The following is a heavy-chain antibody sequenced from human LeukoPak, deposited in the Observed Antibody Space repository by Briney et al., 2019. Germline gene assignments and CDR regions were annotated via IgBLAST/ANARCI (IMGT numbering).Heavy chain of an antibody. D-gene: IGHD6-13*01. V-gene: IGHV3-53*01. CDR3: AYSSSWSSFDY. CDR1: GFTVSSNY. CDR2: IYSGGST. Sequence: PGGSLRLSCAASGFTVSSNYMSGFRQAPGKGLGWVSVIYSGGSTYYADSVKGRFTISRDNSKNTLYLQMNSLRAEDTAVYYCAYSSSWSSFDYWGQGTLVTVSS. J-gene: IGHJ4*02.